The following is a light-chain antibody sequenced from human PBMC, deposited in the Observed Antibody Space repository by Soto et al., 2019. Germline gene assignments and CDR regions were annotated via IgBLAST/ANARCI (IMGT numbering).Light chain of an antibody. J-gene: IGLJ2*01. CDR1: SSNIGAGYD. V-gene: IGLV1-40*01. Sequence: QSVLTQSPSVSGAPGQRVTISCTGSSSNIGAGYDVHWYQQLPGTAPKLLIYGNSNRPSGVPDRFSGSKSGTSASLAITGLQAEDEADYYCQSYDSSLSGVVFGGGPKLTVL. CDR3: QSYDSSLSGVV. CDR2: GNS.